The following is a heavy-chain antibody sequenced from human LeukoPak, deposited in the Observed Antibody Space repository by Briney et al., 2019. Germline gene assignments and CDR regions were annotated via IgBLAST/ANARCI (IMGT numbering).Heavy chain of an antibody. D-gene: IGHD3-10*01. V-gene: IGHV4-39*01. J-gene: IGHJ4*02. CDR2: IYYSGST. CDR3: ARQWTGLLWFGY. Sequence: SETLSLTCTVSGGSLSSSNYYWGWLRQPPGKGLEWIGSIYYSGSTFYNPSLKSRVTISVDTSKNQFSLKMSSVTAADTAVYYCARQWTGLLWFGYWGQGTLVTVSS. CDR1: GGSLSSSNYY.